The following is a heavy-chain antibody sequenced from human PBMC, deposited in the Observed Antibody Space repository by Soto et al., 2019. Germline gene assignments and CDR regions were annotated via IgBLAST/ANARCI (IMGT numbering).Heavy chain of an antibody. CDR1: GFTFSSYW. Sequence: GGSLRLSCAASGFTFSSYWMHWVRQAPGKGLGWVSRINSDGSRTRYANSVKGRFTISRDNAKNTLYLQMNSLRAEDTAVYYCARDREGATVTTYDYWGQGTMVTVSS. CDR3: ARDREGATVTTYDY. CDR2: INSDGSRT. J-gene: IGHJ4*02. D-gene: IGHD4-17*01. V-gene: IGHV3-74*01.